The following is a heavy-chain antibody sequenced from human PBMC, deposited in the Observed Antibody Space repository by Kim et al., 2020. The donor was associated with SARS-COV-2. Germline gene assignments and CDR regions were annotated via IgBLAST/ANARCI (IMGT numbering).Heavy chain of an antibody. V-gene: IGHV1-3*01. Sequence: ASVKVSCKASGYTFTSYAMHWVRQAPGQRLEWMGWINAGNGNTKYSQKFQGRVTITRDTSASTAYMELSSLRSEDTDVYYCARDPTVTYTYYFDYWCQGTLVTVSS. CDR2: INAGNGNT. J-gene: IGHJ4*02. D-gene: IGHD4-17*01. CDR3: ARDPTVTYTYYFDY. CDR1: GYTFTSYA.